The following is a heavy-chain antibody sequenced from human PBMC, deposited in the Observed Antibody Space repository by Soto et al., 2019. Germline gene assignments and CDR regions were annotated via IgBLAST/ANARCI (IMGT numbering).Heavy chain of an antibody. CDR2: IIPIFGTA. D-gene: IGHD1-1*01. J-gene: IGHJ4*02. CDR1: GGTFSSYA. Sequence: ASVKVSCKASGGTFSSYAISWVRQAPGQGLEWMGGIIPIFGTANYAQKFQGRVTITADESKNTLYLQMNSLRVEDTAVYNCATQDFRGTTGTTWGQGTLVTVSS. V-gene: IGHV1-69*13. CDR3: ATQDFRGTTGTT.